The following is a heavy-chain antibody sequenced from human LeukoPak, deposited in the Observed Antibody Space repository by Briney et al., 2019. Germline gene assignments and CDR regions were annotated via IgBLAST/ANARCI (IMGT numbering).Heavy chain of an antibody. D-gene: IGHD6-13*01. CDR2: INHSGST. Sequence: SETLSLTCAVYGGSFSGYYWSWIRQPPGKGLEWIGEINHSGSTNYNPSLKSRVTISVDTSKNQFSLKLSSVTAADTAVYYCARASAAAATRDAFDIWGQGTIVTVSS. CDR1: GGSFSGYY. CDR3: ARASAAAATRDAFDI. V-gene: IGHV4-34*01. J-gene: IGHJ3*02.